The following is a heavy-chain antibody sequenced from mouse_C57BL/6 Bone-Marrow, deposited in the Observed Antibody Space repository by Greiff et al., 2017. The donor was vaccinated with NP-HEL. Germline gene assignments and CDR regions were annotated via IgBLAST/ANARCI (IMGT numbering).Heavy chain of an antibody. J-gene: IGHJ4*01. CDR3: ARGPPCITTVEGDY. Sequence: QVQLQQPGAELVKPGASVKMSCKASGYTFTSYWITWVKQRPGQGLEWIGDIYPGSGSTNYNEKFKSKATLTVDTSSSTAYMQLSSLTSEDSAVYYCARGPPCITTVEGDYWGQGTSVTVSS. CDR1: GYTFTSYW. D-gene: IGHD1-1*01. V-gene: IGHV1-55*01. CDR2: IYPGSGST.